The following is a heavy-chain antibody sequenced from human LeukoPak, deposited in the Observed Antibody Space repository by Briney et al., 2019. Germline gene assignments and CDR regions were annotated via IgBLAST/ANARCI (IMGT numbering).Heavy chain of an antibody. CDR2: INAGNGNT. D-gene: IGHD4-17*01. Sequence: GASVKVSCKASGYTFTSYAMHWVRQAPGQRLEWMGWINAGNGNTKYSQKFQGRVTITRDTSASTAYMELSSLRSEDTAVHYCARDPAPDYGDYEDAFDIWGQGTMVTVSS. V-gene: IGHV1-3*01. CDR1: GYTFTSYA. CDR3: ARDPAPDYGDYEDAFDI. J-gene: IGHJ3*02.